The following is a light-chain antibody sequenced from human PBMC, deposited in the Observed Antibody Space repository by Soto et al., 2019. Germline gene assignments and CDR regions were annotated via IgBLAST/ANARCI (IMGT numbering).Light chain of an antibody. J-gene: IGLJ1*01. Sequence: QSVVTQPPSASGTPGQRVTISCSGSTSNIGSNYVYWYQQLPGTAPKLLIYRNNQRPSGVPDRLSGAKSGTSASLAISGLRSEDEADYYCAAWDDSLSGDIFGTGTKLTVL. CDR3: AAWDDSLSGDI. CDR1: TSNIGSNY. CDR2: RNN. V-gene: IGLV1-47*01.